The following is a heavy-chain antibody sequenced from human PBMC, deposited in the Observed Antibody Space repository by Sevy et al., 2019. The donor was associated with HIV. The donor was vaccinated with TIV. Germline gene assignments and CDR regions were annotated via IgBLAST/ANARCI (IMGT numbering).Heavy chain of an antibody. CDR3: TRWKAAQSVFDY. J-gene: IGHJ4*02. V-gene: IGHV3-49*03. Sequence: GGSLRLSCTSSGFSFGDFSMSWLRQAPGKGLEWVAFIKSSFYGGTVDHAASVNGRFIISRDDSKIITYLQMNDVKIEATGVCYCTRWKAAQSVFDYWGQGALGTVSS. CDR1: GFSFGDFS. CDR2: IKSSFYGGTV. D-gene: IGHD1-1*01.